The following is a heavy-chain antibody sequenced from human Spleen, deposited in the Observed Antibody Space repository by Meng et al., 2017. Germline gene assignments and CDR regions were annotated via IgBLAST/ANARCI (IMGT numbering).Heavy chain of an antibody. V-gene: IGHV3-33*01. CDR1: GFTFSGYG. Sequence: QVQLVESGGGVGQPGRSLRLSCAVSGFTFSGYGMNWVRQAPGKGLEWVAVIFYDGSNKYYADSVKGRFTISRDNSKNTLYLQMNSLRAEDTAVYYCARDGGNNYGLDYWGQGTLVTVSS. J-gene: IGHJ4*02. D-gene: IGHD5-18*01. CDR2: IFYDGSNK. CDR3: ARDGGNNYGLDY.